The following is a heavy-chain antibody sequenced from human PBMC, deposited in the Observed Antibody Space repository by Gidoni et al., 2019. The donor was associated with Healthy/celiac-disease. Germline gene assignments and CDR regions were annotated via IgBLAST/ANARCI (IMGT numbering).Heavy chain of an antibody. CDR3: ARGFRFLEWLFHTKPIDY. Sequence: EVQLVESGGGLVKPGGSLRLSCAASGFTFSSYSMTWVRQAPGKGLEWVSSISSSSSYIYYADSVKGRFTISRDNAKNSLYLQMNSLRAEDTAVYYCARGFRFLEWLFHTKPIDYWGQGTLVTVSS. D-gene: IGHD3-3*01. CDR1: GFTFSSYS. V-gene: IGHV3-21*01. J-gene: IGHJ4*02. CDR2: ISSSSSYI.